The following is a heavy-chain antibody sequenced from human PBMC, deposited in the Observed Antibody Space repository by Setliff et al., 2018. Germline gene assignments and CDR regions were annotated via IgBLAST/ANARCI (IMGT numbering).Heavy chain of an antibody. CDR1: GGSFSGYY. J-gene: IGHJ4*02. CDR2: INHRGFT. Sequence: SETLSLTCAVYGGSFSGYYWTWIRQPPGERLEWIGEINHRGFTDYKPSLKSRLTMSVDTSRNQFSLNLGSVTAADTGVYYCARGRIAERPEAIDYWGQGTPVTVSS. D-gene: IGHD6-6*01. CDR3: ARGRIAERPEAIDY. V-gene: IGHV4-34*01.